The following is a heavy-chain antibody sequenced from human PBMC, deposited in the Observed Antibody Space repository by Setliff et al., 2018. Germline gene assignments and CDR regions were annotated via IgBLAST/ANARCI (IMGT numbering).Heavy chain of an antibody. J-gene: IGHJ5*02. Sequence: SETLSLTCAVYGVYGVYLDAYSWRWIRQPQGKGLEWIGEISHRGSASYNPSLKSRVTISVDSSKKQFFLNLNSVTAADTATYYCALRVKDLLTSFNIVKERRNWFDPWGQGTLVTVSS. CDR1: GVYLDAYS. V-gene: IGHV4-34*01. CDR2: ISHRGSA. CDR3: ALRVKDLLTSFNIVKERRNWFDP. D-gene: IGHD5-12*01.